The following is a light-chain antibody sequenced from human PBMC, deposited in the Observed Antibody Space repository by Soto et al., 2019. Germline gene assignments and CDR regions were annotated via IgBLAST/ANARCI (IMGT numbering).Light chain of an antibody. J-gene: IGKJ1*01. CDR1: QSVSGSY. V-gene: IGKV3-20*01. CDR3: QQYDTSPWT. Sequence: EIVLTQSPGTLSLSPGERATLSCRASQSVSGSYLAWYKQKPGQAPRLVIYGASTRATGIPDRFSGSGSGTDFTVTISRLEPEDFAVYYCQQYDTSPWTFGQGTKVDIK. CDR2: GAS.